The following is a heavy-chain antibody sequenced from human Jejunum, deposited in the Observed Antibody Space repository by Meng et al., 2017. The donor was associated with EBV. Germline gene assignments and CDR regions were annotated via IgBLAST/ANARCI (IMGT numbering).Heavy chain of an antibody. CDR3: ARGPDHSKQGY. CDR1: AGSFSGYY. D-gene: IGHD1-14*01. V-gene: IGHV4-34*01. Sequence: QLQIQQWGEGLLKPSEPLARICAVYAGSFSGYYWSWIRQPPGKGLEWIGEISDNEGTKYNPSLKSRVTVSLDTSKNQFSLRLSSVTAADTALYYCARGPDHSKQGYWGQGTLVTVSS. J-gene: IGHJ4*02. CDR2: ISDNEGT.